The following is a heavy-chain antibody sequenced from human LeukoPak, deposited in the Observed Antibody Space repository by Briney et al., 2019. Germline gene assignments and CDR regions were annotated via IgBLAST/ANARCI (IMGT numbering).Heavy chain of an antibody. D-gene: IGHD1-26*01. J-gene: IGHJ4*02. V-gene: IGHV3-66*01. CDR1: GFIVSSNY. Sequence: GGSLRLSCAASGFIVSSNYMSWVRQAPGKGLEWVSVFYGAASTYYADSVKGRFTISRDNSRNTLYLQMNSLRAEDTAVYYCAKWVHPVGAYDYWGQGTLVSVSS. CDR3: AKWVHPVGAYDY. CDR2: FYGAAST.